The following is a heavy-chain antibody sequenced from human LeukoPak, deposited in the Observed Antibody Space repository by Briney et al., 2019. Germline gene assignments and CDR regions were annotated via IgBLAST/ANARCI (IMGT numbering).Heavy chain of an antibody. CDR3: ARVRDIAVADY. J-gene: IGHJ4*02. CDR1: GGSMCSGGYS. V-gene: IGHV4-30-2*01. CDR2: IYHSGST. Sequence: SETLSLTCAVSGGSMCSGGYSWSWIRQPPGKGLEWIGYIYHSGSTYYNPSLKSRVTISVDRSKNQFSLKLSSVTAADTAVYYCARVRDIAVADYWGQGTLVTVSS. D-gene: IGHD6-19*01.